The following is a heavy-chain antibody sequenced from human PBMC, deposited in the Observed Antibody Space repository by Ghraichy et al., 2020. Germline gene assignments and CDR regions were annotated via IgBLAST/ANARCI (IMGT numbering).Heavy chain of an antibody. CDR3: ASVERETYDFWSGSGPFDI. CDR1: GYTFTGYY. V-gene: IGHV1-2*02. D-gene: IGHD3-3*01. Sequence: ASVKVSCKASGYTFTGYYMHWVRQAPGQGLEWMGWINPNSGGTNYAQKFQGRVTMTRDTSISTAYMELSRLRSDDTAVYYCASVERETYDFWSGSGPFDIWGQGTMVTVSS. J-gene: IGHJ3*02. CDR2: INPNSGGT.